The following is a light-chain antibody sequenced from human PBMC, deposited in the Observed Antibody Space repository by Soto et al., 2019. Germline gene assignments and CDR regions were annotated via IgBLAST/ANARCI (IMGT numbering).Light chain of an antibody. Sequence: EIVMTQSPATLSVSPGERATLSCRASHSVSSYLAWYQQKPGQAPRLLIYDASNRATGIPARFSGSGSGTEFTLTISSLQSEDFAVYYCQQYNNWPPTFGQGTKVDIK. CDR2: DAS. CDR3: QQYNNWPPT. V-gene: IGKV3D-15*01. CDR1: HSVSSY. J-gene: IGKJ1*01.